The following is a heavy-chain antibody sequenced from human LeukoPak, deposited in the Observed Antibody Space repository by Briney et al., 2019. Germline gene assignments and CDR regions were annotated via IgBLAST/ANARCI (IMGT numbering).Heavy chain of an antibody. D-gene: IGHD7-27*01. V-gene: IGHV4-34*01. CDR1: GGSISSYY. CDR2: INHSGST. J-gene: IGHJ4*02. CDR3: AYDWGGFDY. Sequence: PSETLSLTCTVSGGSISSYYWSWIRQPPGKGLEWIGEINHSGSTNYNPSLKSRVTISVDTSKNQFSLKLSSVTAADTAVYYCAYDWGGFDYWGQGTLVTVSS.